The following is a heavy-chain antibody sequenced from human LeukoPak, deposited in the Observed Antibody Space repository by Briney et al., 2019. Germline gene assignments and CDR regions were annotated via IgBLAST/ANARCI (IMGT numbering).Heavy chain of an antibody. D-gene: IGHD2/OR15-2a*01. V-gene: IGHV3-74*01. CDR2: INSDGSWT. J-gene: IGHJ4*02. Sequence: GGSLRLSCAASGTYWMHWVRQAPGKGPVWVSHINSDGSWTGYADSVKGRFTISKDNAKNTVSLQMNNLRAEDTAVYYCVTFYETYWGRGTLVTVSS. CDR3: VTFYETY. CDR1: GTYW.